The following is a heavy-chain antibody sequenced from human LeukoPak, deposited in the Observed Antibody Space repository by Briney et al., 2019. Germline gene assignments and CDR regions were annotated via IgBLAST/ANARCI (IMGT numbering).Heavy chain of an antibody. CDR2: IYYSGST. Sequence: RSSETLSLTCTVSVGSISGYFWSWIRQPPGKGLERIGYIYYSGSTNYNPSLKSRVTISVDTSKNQFSLKRSSVTAADTAVYYCAREVVVGARFDYWGQGTLVTVSS. CDR1: VGSISGYF. V-gene: IGHV4-59*01. D-gene: IGHD1-26*01. CDR3: AREVVVGARFDY. J-gene: IGHJ4*02.